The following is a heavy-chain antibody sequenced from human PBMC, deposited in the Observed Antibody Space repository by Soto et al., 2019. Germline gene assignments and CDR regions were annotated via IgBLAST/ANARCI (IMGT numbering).Heavy chain of an antibody. Sequence: GGSLRLSCAASGFTFSIYAMSWVRQAPGKGLEWVSAISGSGSSTYYADSVKGRFTISRDNSKNTLFLQMNSLRAEDTAVYYCTKGSSRAPEDMDVWGQGTTVTVSS. J-gene: IGHJ6*02. CDR1: GFTFSIYA. D-gene: IGHD6-13*01. CDR2: ISGSGSST. CDR3: TKGSSRAPEDMDV. V-gene: IGHV3-23*01.